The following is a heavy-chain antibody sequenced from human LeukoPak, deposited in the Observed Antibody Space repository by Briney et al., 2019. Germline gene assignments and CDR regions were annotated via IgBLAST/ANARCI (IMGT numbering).Heavy chain of an antibody. J-gene: IGHJ4*02. Sequence: PGRSLRLSCAASGFTFSSYGMHWVRQAPGKGLEWVAVISYDGSNKYYADSVKGRFTISRDNSKNTLYLQMNSLRAEDTAVYYCARRDYYDSSGYGTFDYWGQGTLVTVSS. V-gene: IGHV3-30*03. D-gene: IGHD3-22*01. CDR3: ARRDYYDSSGYGTFDY. CDR2: ISYDGSNK. CDR1: GFTFSSYG.